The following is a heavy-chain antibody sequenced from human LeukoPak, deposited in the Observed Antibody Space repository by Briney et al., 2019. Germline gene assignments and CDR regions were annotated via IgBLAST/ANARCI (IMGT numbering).Heavy chain of an antibody. CDR3: AKAGFPGRAPGHWSAP. D-gene: IGHD3-10*01. J-gene: IGHJ5*02. CDR1: GFTFYDYG. Sequence: GGSLRLSCAASGFTFYDYGMTWVRQAPGKGLEWVSTISGSGLSTYYADSVKGRFTISRDNSNNTVFLQMNSLRAEDTAVYFCAKAGFPGRAPGHWSAPGGWETLVTVSS. CDR2: ISGSGLST. V-gene: IGHV3-23*01.